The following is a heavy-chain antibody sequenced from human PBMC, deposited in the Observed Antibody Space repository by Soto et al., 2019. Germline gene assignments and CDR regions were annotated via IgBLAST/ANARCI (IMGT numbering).Heavy chain of an antibody. CDR2: IYWDDDK. J-gene: IGHJ4*02. V-gene: IGHV2-5*02. D-gene: IGHD3-9*01. CDR1: GLSLSTSGVG. CDR3: AHPTMIYYILTAYYKATFDC. Sequence: SGPTLVNPTQTLTLTCSLSGLSLSTSGVGVGWIRQPPGKALEWLAFIYWDDDKYYSPSLKSRLTITGDTSRNQVVLTMTNMDPVDTGTYYCAHPTMIYYILTAYYKATFDCWGQAIQVPVSP.